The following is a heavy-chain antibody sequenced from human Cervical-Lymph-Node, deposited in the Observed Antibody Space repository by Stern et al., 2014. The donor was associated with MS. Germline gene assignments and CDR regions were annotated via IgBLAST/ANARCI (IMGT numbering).Heavy chain of an antibody. V-gene: IGHV1-18*01. D-gene: IGHD4-17*01. CDR1: GYTFSSYG. Sequence: QMQLVQSGAEVKKPGASVTVSCKASGYTFSSYGINWVRQAPGQGLEWMGWISTYNGNTNYAQKFQDRFTMTTDTSTETAYMELRSLRFDDTAVYYCVREVYGDLRRLDYWGQGTLVTVSS. J-gene: IGHJ4*02. CDR2: ISTYNGNT. CDR3: VREVYGDLRRLDY.